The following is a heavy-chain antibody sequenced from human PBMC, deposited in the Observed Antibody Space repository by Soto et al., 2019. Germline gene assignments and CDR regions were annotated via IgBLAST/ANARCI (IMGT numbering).Heavy chain of an antibody. J-gene: IGHJ3*02. V-gene: IGHV3-74*03. Sequence: EVQLVESGGDLVQPGGSLSLSCAASGFTFSCDWMHWVLQVTGQGLEWVSRINTDGGSSAYADSVKGRFAISRDNAKNTLYVQMNGLRAEDTAVYYCAREAGYCSRTSCYRRAFDTWGEGTTVTVSS. D-gene: IGHD2-2*01. CDR3: AREAGYCSRTSCYRRAFDT. CDR1: GFTFSCDW. CDR2: INTDGGSS.